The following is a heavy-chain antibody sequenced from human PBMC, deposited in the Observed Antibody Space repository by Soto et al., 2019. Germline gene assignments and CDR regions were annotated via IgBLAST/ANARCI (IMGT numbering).Heavy chain of an antibody. V-gene: IGHV4-59*01. CDR2: VYHSGST. J-gene: IGHJ6*03. D-gene: IGHD2-2*01. CDR1: GASISGYY. CDR3: ARGHLGYCSSLTCHPGDDYYYYMDV. Sequence: PSETLSLTCTVSGASISGYYWSWIRQPPGKGLEWIGYVYHSGSTNSNASLKSRVTISVDTSKNQFSLKPSSVTAADTAIYYCARGHLGYCSSLTCHPGDDYYYYMDVWGKGTTVTVSS.